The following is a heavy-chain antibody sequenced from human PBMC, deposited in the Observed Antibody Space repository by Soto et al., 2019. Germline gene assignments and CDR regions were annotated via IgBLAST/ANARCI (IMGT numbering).Heavy chain of an antibody. CDR2: INPNSGGT. V-gene: IGHV1-2*04. CDR1: GYTFTGYY. Sequence: ASVKVSCKASGYTFTGYYMHWVRQAPGQGLEWMGWINPNSGGTNYAQKFQGWVTMTRDTSISTAYMELSRLRSDDTAVYYCAREVVVIPYYYGMDVWGQGTTVTVSS. CDR3: AREVVVIPYYYGMDV. D-gene: IGHD3-22*01. J-gene: IGHJ6*02.